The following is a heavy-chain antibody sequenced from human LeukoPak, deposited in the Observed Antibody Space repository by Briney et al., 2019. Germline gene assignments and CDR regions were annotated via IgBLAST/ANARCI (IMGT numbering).Heavy chain of an antibody. CDR2: ISTDGSRK. CDR1: GFTFSSYW. D-gene: IGHD1-14*01. Sequence: PGGSLRLSCAASGFTFSSYWMHWVRQAPGKGLVWVSRISTDGSRKDYADSVKSRFTISRDNAKNTLYLQMNSLRAEDTAVYYCARSYGTIVFDYWGQGVLVTVSS. V-gene: IGHV3-74*01. CDR3: ARSYGTIVFDY. J-gene: IGHJ4*02.